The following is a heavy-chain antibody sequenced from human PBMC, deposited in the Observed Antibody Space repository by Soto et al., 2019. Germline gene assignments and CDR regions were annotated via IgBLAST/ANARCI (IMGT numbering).Heavy chain of an antibody. CDR1: GGSISSGDYY. CDR2: IYYSGST. V-gene: IGHV4-30-4*01. Sequence: SETLSLTCSVSGGSISSGDYYWNWIRQPPGKGLEWIGHIYYSGSTYYNSSLKSRVTISLDTSKNQFSLRLSSVTAADTAVYYCGKGRSYYYYYGVDVWGQGTTVTVSS. D-gene: IGHD1-26*01. CDR3: GKGRSYYYYYGVDV. J-gene: IGHJ6*02.